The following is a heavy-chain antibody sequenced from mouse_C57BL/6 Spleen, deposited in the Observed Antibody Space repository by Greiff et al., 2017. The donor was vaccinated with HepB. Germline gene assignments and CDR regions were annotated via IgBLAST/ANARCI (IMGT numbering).Heavy chain of an antibody. D-gene: IGHD1-1*01. CDR3: ARGFITTPKGTFYAMDY. Sequence: QVQLQQPGTELVKPGASVKLSCKASGYTFTSYWMHWVKQRPGQGLEWIGNINPSNGGTNYNEKFKSKATLTVDKSSSTAYMQLSSLTSEDSAVYYCARGFITTPKGTFYAMDYWGQGTSVTVSS. CDR1: GYTFTSYW. CDR2: INPSNGGT. J-gene: IGHJ4*01. V-gene: IGHV1-53*01.